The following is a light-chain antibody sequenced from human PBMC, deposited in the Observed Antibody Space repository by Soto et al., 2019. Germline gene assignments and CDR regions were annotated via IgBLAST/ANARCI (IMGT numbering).Light chain of an antibody. Sequence: DNQFTQSPSSLSASVGDRVTITCRASQTIDTYLNWYQHKPGTAPKVLIYAATYLQNGVPSRFSGTGSGADFTLTISSLQPEDFATYYCQQNFNFPRTFGQGTKVDIX. CDR1: QTIDTY. CDR3: QQNFNFPRT. CDR2: AAT. J-gene: IGKJ1*01. V-gene: IGKV1-39*01.